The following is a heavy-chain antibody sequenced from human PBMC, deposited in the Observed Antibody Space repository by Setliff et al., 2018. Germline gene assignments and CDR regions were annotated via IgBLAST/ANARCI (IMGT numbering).Heavy chain of an antibody. CDR2: IYSNENT. D-gene: IGHD6-6*01. J-gene: IGHJ4*02. Sequence: SETLSLTCSVSGGSISSYFWNWVRQPAGKGLEWIGRIYSNENTNYNPSLKSRVTMSIDTSKNQLSLKLSSVTAADTAVYYCARGSRIAGRAIDFWGQGTLVTVSS. CDR3: ARGSRIAGRAIDF. V-gene: IGHV4-4*07. CDR1: GGSISSYF.